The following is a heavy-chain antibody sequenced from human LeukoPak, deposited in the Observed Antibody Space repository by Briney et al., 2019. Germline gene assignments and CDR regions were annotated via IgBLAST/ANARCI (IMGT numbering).Heavy chain of an antibody. CDR1: GFTVSSYW. Sequence: GGSLRLSCAASGFTVSSYWMHWVRHAPGKGLVWVSRINSDGSSTIYADSVKGRFTISRDNAKNTLYLQMTILRAEDTAVYYCARDRGAYCSGGSCYSRNWFDPWGQGTLVTVSS. D-gene: IGHD2-15*01. CDR3: ARDRGAYCSGGSCYSRNWFDP. V-gene: IGHV3-74*01. CDR2: INSDGSST. J-gene: IGHJ5*02.